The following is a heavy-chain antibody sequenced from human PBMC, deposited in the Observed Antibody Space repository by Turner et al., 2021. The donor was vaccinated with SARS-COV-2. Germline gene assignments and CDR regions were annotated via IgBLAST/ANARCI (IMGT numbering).Heavy chain of an antibody. D-gene: IGHD5-18*01. J-gene: IGHJ4*02. CDR2: ISGSGGRT. Sequence: EGQLLESGGGLVQPGGSLRLSCAASGFAFSTYGMSWVRQAPGKGLEWVSSISGSGGRTHYVDSVKGRFTISRDNSKNTVYLQMNSLRTEDTAVYYCAKVYSYAVLDYWGQGTLLTVSS. CDR1: GFAFSTYG. CDR3: AKVYSYAVLDY. V-gene: IGHV3-23*01.